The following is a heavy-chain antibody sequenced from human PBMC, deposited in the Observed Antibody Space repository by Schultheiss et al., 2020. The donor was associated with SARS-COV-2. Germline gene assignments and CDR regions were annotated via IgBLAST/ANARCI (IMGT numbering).Heavy chain of an antibody. D-gene: IGHD6-19*01. CDR2: IYYSGST. Sequence: SETLSLTCTVSGGSISSGGYYWSWIRQHPGKGLEWIGYIYYSGSTYYNPSLKSRVTISVDTSKNQFSLKLSSVTAADTAVYYCARDLGIAVAGFYFDYWGQGTLVTVSS. CDR1: GGSISSGGYY. V-gene: IGHV4-31*03. CDR3: ARDLGIAVAGFYFDY. J-gene: IGHJ4*02.